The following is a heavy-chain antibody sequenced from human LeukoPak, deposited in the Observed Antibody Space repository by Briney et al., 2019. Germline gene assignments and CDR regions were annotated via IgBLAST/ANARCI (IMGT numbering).Heavy chain of an antibody. CDR3: ARRPIAAARGNYFDY. D-gene: IGHD6-13*01. CDR1: GFTFSSYA. Sequence: GGSLRLSCAASGFTFSSYAMSWVRQAPGKGLEWVSAISGSGGSTYYADSVKGRFTISRDNAKNTLYLQMNSLRAEGTAVYYCARRPIAAARGNYFDYWGQGTLVTVSS. V-gene: IGHV3-23*01. J-gene: IGHJ4*02. CDR2: ISGSGGST.